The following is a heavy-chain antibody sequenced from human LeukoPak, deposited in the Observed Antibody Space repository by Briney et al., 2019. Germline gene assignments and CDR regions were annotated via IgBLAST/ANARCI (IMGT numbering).Heavy chain of an antibody. CDR2: IYPGDSDT. Sequence: GESLKISCKGSGYSFTSYWIGWVRQMPGKGLEWMGIIYPGDSDTRYSPSFQGQVTISADKSISTAYLQWSSLKASDTAMYYCARNYYGSGSFGYAFDIWGQGTMVTVSS. CDR1: GYSFTSYW. CDR3: ARNYYGSGSFGYAFDI. V-gene: IGHV5-51*01. J-gene: IGHJ3*02. D-gene: IGHD3-10*01.